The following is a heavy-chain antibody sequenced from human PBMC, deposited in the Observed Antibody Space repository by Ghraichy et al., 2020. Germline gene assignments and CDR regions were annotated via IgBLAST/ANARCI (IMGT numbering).Heavy chain of an antibody. D-gene: IGHD2-21*02. Sequence: SETLSLTCTVSGGSISSGGYYWSWIRQHPGKGLEWIGYIYYSGSTYYNPSLKSRVTISVDTSKNQFSLKLSSVTAADTAVYYGARGSEGDRLDYWGQGTLVTVSA. CDR1: GGSISSGGYY. V-gene: IGHV4-31*03. CDR3: ARGSEGDRLDY. CDR2: IYYSGST. J-gene: IGHJ4*02.